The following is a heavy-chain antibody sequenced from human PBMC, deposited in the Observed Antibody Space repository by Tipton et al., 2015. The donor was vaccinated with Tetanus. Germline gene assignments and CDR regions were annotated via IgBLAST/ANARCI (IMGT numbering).Heavy chain of an antibody. CDR2: IYTSGST. CDR1: GGSISSYY. Sequence: TLSLTCTVSGGSISSYYWSWIRQPAGKGLEWIGRIYTSGSTNYNPSLKSRVTMSVDTSKNQFSLKLSSVTAADTAVYYCARDVPHIGVGATPGSQNAFDIWGQGTMVTVSS. D-gene: IGHD1-26*01. CDR3: ARDVPHIGVGATPGSQNAFDI. J-gene: IGHJ3*02. V-gene: IGHV4-4*07.